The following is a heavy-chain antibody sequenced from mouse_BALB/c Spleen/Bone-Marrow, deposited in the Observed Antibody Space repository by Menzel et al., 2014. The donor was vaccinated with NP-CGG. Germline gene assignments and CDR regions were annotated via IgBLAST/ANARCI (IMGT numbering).Heavy chain of an antibody. J-gene: IGHJ4*01. D-gene: IGHD4-1*01. CDR1: GFSLTSYG. V-gene: IGHV2-4-1*01. CDR2: IWGGGGT. Sequence: QVQLQQSGPGLVQPSQSLSITCTVSGFSLTSYGVHWVRQSPGKGLEWLGVIWGGGGTDYNAAFISRLSISKDNSKSQVFFKMNSLQADDTAIYYCASNWDYAMDYWGQGTSVTVSS. CDR3: ASNWDYAMDY.